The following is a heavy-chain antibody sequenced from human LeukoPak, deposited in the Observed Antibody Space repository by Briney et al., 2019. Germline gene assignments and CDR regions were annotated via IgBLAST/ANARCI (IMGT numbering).Heavy chain of an antibody. V-gene: IGHV1-2*02. CDR2: INPNSGGT. CDR3: ARSTFSPYSSSSGQYNWFDP. Sequence: ASVKVSCKASGCTFTGYYMHWVRQAPGQGLEWMGWINPNSGGTNYAQKFQGRVTMTRDTSISTAYMELSRLRSDDTAVYYCARSTFSPYSSSSGQYNWFDPWGQGTLVTVSS. J-gene: IGHJ5*02. D-gene: IGHD6-6*01. CDR1: GCTFTGYY.